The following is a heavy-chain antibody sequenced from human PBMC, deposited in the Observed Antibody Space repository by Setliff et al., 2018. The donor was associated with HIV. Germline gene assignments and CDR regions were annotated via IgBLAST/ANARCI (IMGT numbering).Heavy chain of an antibody. CDR1: GGSLTNYY. Sequence: SETLSLTCAVYGGSLTNYYWSWFRQSPGKGLEWIGEVTDDGSANYNPSLKSRATISVDTSMNHFSLNLTSVTAADTAVYFCARDMMRWLVMVPGATWGYFDSWGQGALVTVSS. V-gene: IGHV4-34*01. CDR2: VTDDGSA. D-gene: IGHD3-16*01. CDR3: ARDMMRWLVMVPGATWGYFDS. J-gene: IGHJ4*02.